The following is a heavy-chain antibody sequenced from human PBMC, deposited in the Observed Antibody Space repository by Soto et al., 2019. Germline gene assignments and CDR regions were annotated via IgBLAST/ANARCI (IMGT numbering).Heavy chain of an antibody. J-gene: IGHJ4*02. CDR2: TYYRSQWHY. CDR1: GDSVSSNSAV. Sequence: LQTLSLTCVISGDSVSSNSAVWNWIRQSPSRGLEWLGRTYYRSQWHYEYAVFVQSRISIDPDTSKNQFSLQLNSVSPEDTAVYYCVRLVGNSWLDHWGQGTLVTVS. V-gene: IGHV6-1*01. CDR3: VRLVGNSWLDH. D-gene: IGHD4-4*01.